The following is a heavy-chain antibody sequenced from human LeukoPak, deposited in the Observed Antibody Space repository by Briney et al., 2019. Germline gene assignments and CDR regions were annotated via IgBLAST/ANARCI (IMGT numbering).Heavy chain of an antibody. V-gene: IGHV1-46*01. CDR3: ARVPGLGFCSGGSCAPREFDL. D-gene: IGHD2-15*01. CDR1: GYIFTNYY. CDR2: INPSGGST. J-gene: IGHJ2*01. Sequence: ASVKVSCKASGYIFTNYYIHWVRQAPGQGLEWMGIINPSGGSTSYAQKFQGRVTMTRDTSTSTVYMELSSLRSEDTAVYYCARVPGLGFCSGGSCAPREFDLWGRGTLVTVSS.